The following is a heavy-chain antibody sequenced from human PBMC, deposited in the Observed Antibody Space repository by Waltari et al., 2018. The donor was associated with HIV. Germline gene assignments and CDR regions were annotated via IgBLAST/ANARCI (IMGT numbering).Heavy chain of an antibody. CDR1: GFLFSDYG. CDR3: AKDEQNYYGSGSYYNYHHNGMDV. D-gene: IGHD3-10*01. V-gene: IGHV3-30*18. CDR2: LAYDGTNE. J-gene: IGHJ6*02. Sequence: QAQLEESGGGVVQPGRSLRLSCVASGFLFSDYGILWVRLAPGKGPEGVAVLAYDGTNEHYGDSLKGRFTISRDNSKNTLYLQLNSLRADDTAVYYCAKDEQNYYGSGSYYNYHHNGMDVWGQGTTVTVSS.